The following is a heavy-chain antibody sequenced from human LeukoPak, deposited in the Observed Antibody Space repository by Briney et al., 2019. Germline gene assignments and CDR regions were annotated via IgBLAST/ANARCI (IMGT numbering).Heavy chain of an antibody. J-gene: IGHJ4*02. Sequence: GGSLRLSCAASGFTFSSYAMSWVRQAPGKGLEWVSAISGSGGSTYYADSVKGRFTISRDNSKNTLYLQMNSLRAEDTAVYYCAKAPPPKQQLEPAVFDYWGQGTLVTVSS. D-gene: IGHD6-13*01. CDR1: GFTFSSYA. V-gene: IGHV3-23*01. CDR3: AKAPPPKQQLEPAVFDY. CDR2: ISGSGGST.